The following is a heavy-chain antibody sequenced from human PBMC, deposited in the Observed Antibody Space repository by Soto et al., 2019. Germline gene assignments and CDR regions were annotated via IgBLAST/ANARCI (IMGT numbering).Heavy chain of an antibody. D-gene: IGHD4-17*01. CDR1: GGSFSGYY. V-gene: IGHV4-34*01. J-gene: IGHJ4*02. CDR2: INHSGST. CDR3: ASGLVTTLHY. Sequence: SETLSLTCAVYGGSFSGYYWSWIRQPPGKGLGWIGEINHSGSTYYNPSLKSRVTISVDRSKNQFSLKLSSVTAADTAVYYCASGLVTTLHYWGQGTLVTVSS.